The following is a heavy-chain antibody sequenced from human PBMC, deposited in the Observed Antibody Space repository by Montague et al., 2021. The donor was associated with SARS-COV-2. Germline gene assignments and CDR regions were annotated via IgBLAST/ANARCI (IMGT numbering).Heavy chain of an antibody. CDR1: GGSISPYY. V-gene: IGHV4-59*01. Sequence: SETLSLTCTVSGGSISPYYWTWIRQPPGEGLEWIGYIYYTGNTKYKPSLKSRVTISVDTSKNQFSLNLKSVTAADMAVYYCARDRGRYFDSGSYNWLDSWGQGTLVTVSS. D-gene: IGHD3-10*01. CDR2: IYYTGNT. J-gene: IGHJ5*01. CDR3: ARDRGRYFDSGSYNWLDS.